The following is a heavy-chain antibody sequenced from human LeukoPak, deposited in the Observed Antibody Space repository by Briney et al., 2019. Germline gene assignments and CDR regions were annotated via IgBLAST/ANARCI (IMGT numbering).Heavy chain of an antibody. CDR1: GYTFTGYY. CDR2: INPDSGGT. D-gene: IGHD2/OR15-2a*01. V-gene: IGHV1-2*02. Sequence: ASVEVSCKASGYTFTGYYMHWVRQAPGQGLEWMGWINPDSGGTNNAQKFQGRVTMTRDTSISTAYMELSRLRSDDTAVYYCARTFYDTLDSDAFDFWGQGTMVIVSS. CDR3: ARTFYDTLDSDAFDF. J-gene: IGHJ3*01.